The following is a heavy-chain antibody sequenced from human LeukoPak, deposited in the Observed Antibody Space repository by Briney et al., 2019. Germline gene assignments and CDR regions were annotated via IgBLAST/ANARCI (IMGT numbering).Heavy chain of an antibody. V-gene: IGHV1-24*01. CDR3: ATGPCSSTSCSHSY. CDR1: GYTLTELS. J-gene: IGHJ4*02. CDR2: FDPEDGET. D-gene: IGHD2-2*01. Sequence: ASVKVSCKVSGYTLTELSMHWVGQAPGKGLEWMGGFDPEDGETIYAQKFQGRVTMTEDTSTDTAYMELSSLRSEDTAVYYCATGPCSSTSCSHSYWGQGTLVTVSS.